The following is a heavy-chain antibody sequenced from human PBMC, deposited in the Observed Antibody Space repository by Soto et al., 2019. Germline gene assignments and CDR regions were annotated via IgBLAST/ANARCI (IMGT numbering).Heavy chain of an antibody. CDR3: VKGSEVARQELDY. CDR1: GFSFSNCG. CDR2: ISSDGSDK. D-gene: IGHD2-15*01. V-gene: IGHV3-30*18. J-gene: IGHJ4*02. Sequence: QVQLVESGGCVVQPGRSLRLSCAASGFSFSNCGMHWVRQAPGKGLEWVAAISSDGSDKYYSESVKGRFTISRDNSKNTLFLQMNSLRVEDTAVYYCVKGSEVARQELDYWGQGTLVTVSS.